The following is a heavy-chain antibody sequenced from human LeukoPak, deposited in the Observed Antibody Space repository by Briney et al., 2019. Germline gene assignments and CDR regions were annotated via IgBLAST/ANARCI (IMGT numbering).Heavy chain of an antibody. CDR3: ARGCSGGSCYSGRKFYYYYGMDV. J-gene: IGHJ6*02. CDR1: GGSFSGHY. Sequence: SETLSLTCAVYGGSFSGHYWSWIRQPPGKGLEWIGEINHSGSTNYNPSLKSRVTISVDTSKNQFSLKLSSVTAADTAVYYCARGCSGGSCYSGRKFYYYYGMDVWGQGTTVTVSS. CDR2: INHSGST. D-gene: IGHD2-15*01. V-gene: IGHV4-34*01.